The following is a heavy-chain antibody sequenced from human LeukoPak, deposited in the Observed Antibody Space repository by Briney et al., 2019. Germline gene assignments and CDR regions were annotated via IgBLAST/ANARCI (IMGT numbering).Heavy chain of an antibody. Sequence: SETLSLTCSVSGTSMTNTPSYWSWIRQPPGKGLEWIGEINHSGSTNYNPSLKSRVTISVDTSKNQFSLKLSSVTAADTAVYYCARGYYYFDYWGQGTLVTVSS. D-gene: IGHD3-10*01. J-gene: IGHJ4*02. V-gene: IGHV4-34*01. CDR3: ARGYYYFDY. CDR1: GTSMTNTPSY. CDR2: INHSGST.